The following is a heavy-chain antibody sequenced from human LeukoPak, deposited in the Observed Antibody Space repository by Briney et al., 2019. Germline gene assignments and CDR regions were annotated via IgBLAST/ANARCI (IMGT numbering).Heavy chain of an antibody. Sequence: ASVKVSCKASGYTFTTYGMNWVRQAPGQGLEWMGIINPSGGSTSYAQKFQGRVTMTRDTSTSTVYMELSSLRSEDTAVYYCARGYHILTGYYDFDYWGQGTLVTVSS. V-gene: IGHV1-46*01. J-gene: IGHJ4*02. CDR2: INPSGGST. D-gene: IGHD3-9*01. CDR3: ARGYHILTGYYDFDY. CDR1: GYTFTTYG.